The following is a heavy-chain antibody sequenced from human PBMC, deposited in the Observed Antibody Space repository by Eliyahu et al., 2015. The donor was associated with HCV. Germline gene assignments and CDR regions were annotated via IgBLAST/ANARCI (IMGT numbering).Heavy chain of an antibody. Sequence: SIYYSGSTYYNPSLKSRVTISVDTSKNQFSLKLSSVTAADTAVYYCARLDTESQNFDYWGQGTLVTVSS. J-gene: IGHJ4*02. D-gene: IGHD5-18*01. CDR2: IYYSGST. V-gene: IGHV4-39*01. CDR3: ARLDTESQNFDY.